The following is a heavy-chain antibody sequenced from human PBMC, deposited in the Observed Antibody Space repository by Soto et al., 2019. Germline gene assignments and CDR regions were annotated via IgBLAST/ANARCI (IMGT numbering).Heavy chain of an antibody. J-gene: IGHJ5*02. Sequence: GASVKVSCKASGYTFTGYYMHWVRQAPGQSLEWMGRINTANGDTIYSQNFQGRVTITRDASARTVYLELSSLRFEDSAVYYCGRGQATFDPWGQGTLVTVSS. CDR2: INTANGDT. CDR1: GYTFTGYY. V-gene: IGHV1-3*04. CDR3: GRGQATFDP.